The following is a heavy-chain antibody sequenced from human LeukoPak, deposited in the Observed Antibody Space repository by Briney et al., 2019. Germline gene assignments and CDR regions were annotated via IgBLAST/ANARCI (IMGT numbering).Heavy chain of an antibody. Sequence: GGSLRLSCAASGFTVSSNYMSWVRQAPGKGLEWVSVIYSGGSTYYADSVKGRFTISRDNSKNTLYLQMNSLRAEDTAVYYCARDGSRSGGIAASFDYWGQGTLVTVSS. D-gene: IGHD6-13*01. CDR3: ARDGSRSGGIAASFDY. J-gene: IGHJ4*02. CDR2: IYSGGST. CDR1: GFTVSSNY. V-gene: IGHV3-53*01.